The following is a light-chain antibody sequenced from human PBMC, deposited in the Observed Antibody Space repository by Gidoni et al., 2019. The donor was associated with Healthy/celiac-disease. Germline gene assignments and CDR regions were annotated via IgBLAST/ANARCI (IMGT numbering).Light chain of an antibody. J-gene: IGKJ2*01. CDR1: QSMSSN. V-gene: IGKV3-15*01. CDR3: QQYNNWPRNT. CDR2: GAS. Sequence: EIVMTQSPATLSVSPGERATLSCRSSQSMSSNLAWYQQKPGQAPRLLIYGASTRATGIPARFSGSGSGTEFTLTISSLQSEDFAVYYCQQYNNWPRNTFGQGTKLEIK.